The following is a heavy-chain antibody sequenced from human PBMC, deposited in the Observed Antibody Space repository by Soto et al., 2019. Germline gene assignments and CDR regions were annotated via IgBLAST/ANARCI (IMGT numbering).Heavy chain of an antibody. CDR3: ARQPPTRYDFWSGYYTGYYYYGMDV. V-gene: IGHV7-4-1*01. CDR1: GYTFTNYA. D-gene: IGHD3-3*01. Sequence: ASVKVSCKASGYTFTNYAMNWVRQAPGQGLEWMGWINPKTGNQPYAQGFAGRFVFSLDPSVSTAYLQICRQKAEDTAVYYCARQPPTRYDFWSGYYTGYYYYGMDVWGQGTTVTVSS. CDR2: INPKTGNQ. J-gene: IGHJ6*02.